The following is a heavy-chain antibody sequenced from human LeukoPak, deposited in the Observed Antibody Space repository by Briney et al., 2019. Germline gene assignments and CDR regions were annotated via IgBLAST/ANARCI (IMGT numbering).Heavy chain of an antibody. CDR2: INPITGAT. V-gene: IGHV1-46*01. CDR3: ACTEWFNGAFDI. J-gene: IGHJ3*02. CDR1: GYTFLIYY. Sequence: ASVKVSCKASGYTFLIYYMHWMRQAPGQGLEWMGIINPITGATTFAQKFQGRISMTRDTSTSTFDMELSSLRSEDTAVYYCACTEWFNGAFDIWGQGTMVTVSS. D-gene: IGHD3-3*01.